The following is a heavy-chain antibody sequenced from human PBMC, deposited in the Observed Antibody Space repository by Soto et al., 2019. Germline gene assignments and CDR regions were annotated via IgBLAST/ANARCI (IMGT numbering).Heavy chain of an antibody. D-gene: IGHD7-27*01. J-gene: IGHJ4*02. Sequence: QVQLQESGPGLVKPSETLSLTCSVSGDSITRSPYCWGWIRQSPGKGLEFIGSIFYSGMTYYNPSLQSRVTISADTSKNQVSLTLTSVTAADTAVYYCARFKLGSPMDYWGQGTLVTVSS. CDR2: IFYSGMT. CDR1: GDSITRSPYC. CDR3: ARFKLGSPMDY. V-gene: IGHV4-39*01.